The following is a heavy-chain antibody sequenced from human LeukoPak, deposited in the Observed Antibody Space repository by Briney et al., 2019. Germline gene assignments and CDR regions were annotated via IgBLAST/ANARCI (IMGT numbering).Heavy chain of an antibody. D-gene: IGHD6-13*01. V-gene: IGHV3-21*01. CDR3: ARLGVAAVGTSGYFDY. J-gene: IGHJ4*02. CDR2: ITSSSSYT. Sequence: PGGSLRLSCAASGFTFSNFGMNWARQAPGKGLEWVSSITSSSSYTSYADSLRGRFTISRDNAKNSLYLQMNSLRAEDTAVYYCARLGVAAVGTSGYFDYWGQGTLVTVSS. CDR1: GFTFSNFG.